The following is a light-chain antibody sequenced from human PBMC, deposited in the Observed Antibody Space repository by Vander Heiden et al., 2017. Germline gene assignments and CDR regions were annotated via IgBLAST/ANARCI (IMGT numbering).Light chain of an antibody. Sequence: DIKVSRSPSSLSASVGDRVTITCRASQSISSYLNWYQQKPGKAPKLLIYAASSLQSGVPSRFSGSGSGTDFTLTISSRQPEDFATCYCQQSDSTPLTFGQGTKVEIK. J-gene: IGKJ1*01. CDR2: AAS. CDR3: QQSDSTPLT. V-gene: IGKV1-39*01. CDR1: QSISSY.